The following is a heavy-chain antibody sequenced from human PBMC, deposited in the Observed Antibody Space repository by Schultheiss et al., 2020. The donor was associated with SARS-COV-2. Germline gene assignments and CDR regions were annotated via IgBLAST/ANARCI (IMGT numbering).Heavy chain of an antibody. CDR2: ISGSGGST. D-gene: IGHD6-13*01. J-gene: IGHJ4*02. V-gene: IGHV3-23*01. Sequence: GGSLRLSCAASGFTFSTYAMSWVRQAPGKGLEWVSAISGSGGSTYYADSVKGRFTISRDNSKNTLYLQMNSLRAEDTAVYYCARDDNDSSSGLLPDYWGQGTLVTVSS. CDR1: GFTFSTYA. CDR3: ARDDNDSSSGLLPDY.